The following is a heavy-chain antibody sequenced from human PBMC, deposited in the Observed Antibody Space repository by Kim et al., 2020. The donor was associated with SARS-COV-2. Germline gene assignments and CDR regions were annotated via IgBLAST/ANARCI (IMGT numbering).Heavy chain of an antibody. J-gene: IGHJ6*02. Sequence: GGSLRLSCAASGFTFSSYGMHWVRQAPGKGLEWVAVISYDGSNKYYADSVKGRFTISRDNSKNTLYLQMNSLRAEDTAVYYCAKDLIAVAAPGYYYGMDVWDQGTTVTVSS. V-gene: IGHV3-30*18. CDR3: AKDLIAVAAPGYYYGMDV. D-gene: IGHD6-19*01. CDR2: ISYDGSNK. CDR1: GFTFSSYG.